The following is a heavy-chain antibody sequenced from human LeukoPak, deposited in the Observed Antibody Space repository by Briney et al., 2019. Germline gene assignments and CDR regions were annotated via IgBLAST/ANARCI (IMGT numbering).Heavy chain of an antibody. CDR1: GFTFSSYA. V-gene: IGHV3-23*01. CDR2: IRGSGGST. Sequence: GGSLRLSCAASGFTFSSYAMSWVRQAPGRGLEWVSAIRGSGGSTYYADSVKGRFTISRDNSKSTLYLQMNSLRAEDTAVYYCAKDVGTLLLYCGMDVWGQGTTVTVSS. D-gene: IGHD2-15*01. J-gene: IGHJ6*02. CDR3: AKDVGTLLLYCGMDV.